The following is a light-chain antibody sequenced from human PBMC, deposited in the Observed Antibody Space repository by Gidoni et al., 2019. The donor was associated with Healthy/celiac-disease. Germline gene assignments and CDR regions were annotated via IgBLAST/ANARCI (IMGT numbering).Light chain of an antibody. V-gene: IGKV3-11*01. CDR1: QSVSSY. J-gene: IGKJ4*01. CDR3: QQRSNWLPLT. CDR2: DAS. Sequence: EIVLTQSPATLSLSPGERANLSCRASQSVSSYLAWYQQKPGQAPRLLIYDASNRATGIPARFSGSGSGTDFTLTISSLEPEDFAVYYCQQRSNWLPLTFGGGTKVEIK.